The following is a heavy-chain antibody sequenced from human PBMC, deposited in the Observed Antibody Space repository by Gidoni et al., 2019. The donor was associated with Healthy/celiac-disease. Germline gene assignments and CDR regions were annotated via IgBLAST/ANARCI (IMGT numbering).Heavy chain of an antibody. CDR1: GFTFSSYG. V-gene: IGHV3-33*01. CDR3: ARDFATGTTGDAFDI. Sequence: QVQLVGPGGGVVQPGRSLRLSCAASGFTFSSYGMHWVRQAPGKGLEGVAVIWYDESNKYYADSVKGRFTISRDNSKNTLYLQMNSLRAEDTAVYYCARDFATGTTGDAFDIWGQGTMVTVSS. CDR2: IWYDESNK. J-gene: IGHJ3*02. D-gene: IGHD1-1*01.